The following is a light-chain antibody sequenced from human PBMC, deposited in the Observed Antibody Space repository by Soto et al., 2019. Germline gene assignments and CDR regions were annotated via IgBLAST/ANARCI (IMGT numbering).Light chain of an antibody. CDR2: GAS. J-gene: IGKJ1*01. Sequence: EIVMTQSPATLSVSPGEGATLSCRASQSVSSELVWYQQKPGQPHRLLIYGASTRATGIPARFSGSGSGTEFTLTISSLQSEDFAVYYCQQYNNWPRTFGQGTKVEI. CDR1: QSVSSE. CDR3: QQYNNWPRT. V-gene: IGKV3-15*01.